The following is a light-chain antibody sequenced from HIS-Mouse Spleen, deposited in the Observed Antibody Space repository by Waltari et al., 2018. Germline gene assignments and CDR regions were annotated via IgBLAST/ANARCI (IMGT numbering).Light chain of an antibody. CDR2: GAS. J-gene: IGKJ1*01. Sequence: ELVMTQSPATLSVSPAERATLSCRASQSVSSNLAWYQQKPGQAPRPLIYGASTRATGIPARFSGSGSGTEFTLTISSMQSEDFAVYYCQQYNNWPPWTFGQGTKVEIK. CDR3: QQYNNWPPWT. CDR1: QSVSSN. V-gene: IGKV3-15*01.